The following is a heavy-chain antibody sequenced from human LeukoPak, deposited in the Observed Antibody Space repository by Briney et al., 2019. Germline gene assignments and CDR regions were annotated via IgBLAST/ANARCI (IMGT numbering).Heavy chain of an antibody. CDR3: ASETVSGPDY. D-gene: IGHD2-21*02. J-gene: IGHJ4*02. Sequence: PGGSLRLSCAASEFTASNNYMSWVRQAPGKGLEWVSVIYTGGTTYYADSVKGRFTISRDNSKNTLCLQMNSLRPEDTAVYYCASETVSGPDYWGQGTLVTVSS. CDR1: EFTASNNY. V-gene: IGHV3-53*05. CDR2: IYTGGTT.